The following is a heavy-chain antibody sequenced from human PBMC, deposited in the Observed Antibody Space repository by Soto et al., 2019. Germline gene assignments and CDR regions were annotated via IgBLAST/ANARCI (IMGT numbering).Heavy chain of an antibody. D-gene: IGHD3-22*01. CDR2: ISSSSSYI. CDR1: GFTFGSCS. CDR3: ARAKGRYYYDSSGSDAFDI. Sequence: GGSLRLSCAASGFTFGSCSMNWVRQAPGKGLEWVSSISSSSSYIYYADSVKGRFTISRDNAKNSLYLQMNSLRAEDTAVYYCARAKGRYYYDSSGSDAFDIWGQGTMVTVS. V-gene: IGHV3-21*01. J-gene: IGHJ3*02.